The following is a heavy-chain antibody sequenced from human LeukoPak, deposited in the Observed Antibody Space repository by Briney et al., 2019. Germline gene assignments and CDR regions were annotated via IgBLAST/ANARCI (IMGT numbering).Heavy chain of an antibody. CDR3: ARQPTVKRGAVASNFDY. D-gene: IGHD6-19*01. J-gene: IGHJ4*02. CDR1: GGPFSGYY. V-gene: IGHV4-34*01. Sequence: SETLSLTCAVYGGPFSGYYWTWIRQPPGKGLEWIGEINHSGSINYNASLESRVTMSVDTSRNQFSLRLRSVSAADTSVYYCARQPTVKRGAVASNFDYWGQGTLVTVSS. CDR2: INHSGSI.